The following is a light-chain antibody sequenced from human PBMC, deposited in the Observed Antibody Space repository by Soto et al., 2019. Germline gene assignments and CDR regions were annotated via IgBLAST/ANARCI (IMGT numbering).Light chain of an antibody. CDR2: EGS. CDR1: SSDVGSYNL. V-gene: IGLV2-23*01. J-gene: IGLJ2*01. CDR3: CSYAGRSTCVVV. Sequence: QSVLTQPASVSGSPGQSITISCTGTSSDVGSYNLVSWYQQHPGKAPKLMIYEGSKRPSGVSNRFSGSKSGNTASLTISGLQAEDEADYYCCSYAGRSTCVVVFGGGTKLTVL.